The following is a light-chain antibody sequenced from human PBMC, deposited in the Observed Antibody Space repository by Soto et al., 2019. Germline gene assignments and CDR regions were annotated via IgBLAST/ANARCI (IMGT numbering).Light chain of an antibody. CDR1: ASDIGGYTF. CDR3: SAHGGTNPYV. CDR2: DVN. Sequence: QSALTQPPSASGSPGQSVAISCTGTASDIGGYTFVPWYQPHPGNAPKLLIYDVNKRPSGVPDRFSGSKSGNTASLSVSALPAEDEADYYCSAHGGTNPYVFGTGTKVTVL. J-gene: IGLJ1*01. V-gene: IGLV2-8*01.